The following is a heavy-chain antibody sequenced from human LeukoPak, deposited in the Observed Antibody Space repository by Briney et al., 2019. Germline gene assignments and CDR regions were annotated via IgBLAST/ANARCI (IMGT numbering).Heavy chain of an antibody. V-gene: IGHV1-2*02. J-gene: IGHJ5*02. CDR1: GYTFTCYD. CDR2: INPNSGGT. D-gene: IGHD3-16*01. CDR3: ASTRSKITNNWFDH. Sequence: GASVKVSCKASGYTFTCYDMHWVRQAPGQGLEWMGWINPNSGGTNYAQKFQGSVTMTRDTSISTAYMELSRLRSDATAVYSCASTRSKITNNWFDHWGQGTLVTVSS.